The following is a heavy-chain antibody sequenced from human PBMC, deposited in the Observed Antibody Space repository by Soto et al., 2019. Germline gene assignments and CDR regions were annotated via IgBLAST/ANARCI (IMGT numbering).Heavy chain of an antibody. V-gene: IGHV1-2*02. CDR3: ARHGIGYCSGGSCYPVGYYYYGMDV. CDR1: GYTFTGYY. D-gene: IGHD2-15*01. J-gene: IGHJ6*02. Sequence: ASVKVSCKASGYTFTGYYMHWVRQAPGQGLEWMGWINPNSGGTNYAQKFQGRVTMTRDTSISTAYMELSRLRSDDTAVYYCARHGIGYCSGGSCYPVGYYYYGMDVWGQGTTVTVSS. CDR2: INPNSGGT.